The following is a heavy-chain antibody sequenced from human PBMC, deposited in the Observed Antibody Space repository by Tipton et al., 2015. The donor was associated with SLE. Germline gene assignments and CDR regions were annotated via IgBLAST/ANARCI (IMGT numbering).Heavy chain of an antibody. Sequence: GLVKPSETLSLTCTVSGGSISSYYWSWVRQPPGKGLEWIGYIYYTGSTNYNPSLKSRVTISVDTSKNLFSLKLSSVTAADTAVYYCARAYYDILPPSGMDVWGQGTTVTVSS. J-gene: IGHJ6*02. CDR3: ARAYYDILPPSGMDV. V-gene: IGHV4-59*01. CDR1: GGSISSYY. CDR2: IYYTGST. D-gene: IGHD3-9*01.